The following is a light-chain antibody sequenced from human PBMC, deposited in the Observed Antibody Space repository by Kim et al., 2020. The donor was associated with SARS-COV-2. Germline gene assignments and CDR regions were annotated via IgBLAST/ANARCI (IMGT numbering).Light chain of an antibody. J-gene: IGKJ2*01. Sequence: EIVLTQSPGTLSLSPGDRATLSCRASQSVSSSYSSWYQQKPGQAPRLLIYGASNRAAGIPDRFSGSGSGTDFTLTISRLEPEDFAVYYCYQYGDSPTFGQGTKLEI. CDR2: GAS. V-gene: IGKV3-20*01. CDR3: YQYGDSPT. CDR1: QSVSSSY.